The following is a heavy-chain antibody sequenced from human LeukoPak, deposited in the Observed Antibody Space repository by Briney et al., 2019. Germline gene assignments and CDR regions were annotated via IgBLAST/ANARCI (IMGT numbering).Heavy chain of an antibody. CDR3: ARVTGDSEAFDI. CDR1: GDSISSYY. Sequence: KPSETLSLTCAVSGDSISSYYWSWIRQPAGKGLEWIGRIYTSGSTNYNPSLKSRVTMSVDTSKNQLSLKLSSVTAADTAVYYCARVTGDSEAFDIWGQGTMVTVSS. D-gene: IGHD7-27*01. V-gene: IGHV4-4*07. J-gene: IGHJ3*02. CDR2: IYTSGST.